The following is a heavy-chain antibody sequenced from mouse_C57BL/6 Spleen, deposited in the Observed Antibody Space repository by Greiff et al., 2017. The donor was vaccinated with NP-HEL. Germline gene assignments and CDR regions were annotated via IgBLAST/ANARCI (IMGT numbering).Heavy chain of an antibody. V-gene: IGHV5-6*02. Sequence: EVMLVESGGDLVKPGGSLKLSCAASGFTFSSSGMSWVRQTPDKRLEWVATISSGGSYTYYPDSVKGRITISRDNAKNTLYLQMSSLKSEDTAMYYCARRNYDQWYFDVWGTGTTVTVSS. J-gene: IGHJ1*03. D-gene: IGHD2-4*01. CDR2: ISSGGSYT. CDR3: ARRNYDQWYFDV. CDR1: GFTFSSSG.